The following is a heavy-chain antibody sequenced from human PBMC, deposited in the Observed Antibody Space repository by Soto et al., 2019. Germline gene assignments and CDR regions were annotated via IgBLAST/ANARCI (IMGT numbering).Heavy chain of an antibody. CDR2: ITSSGHTT. V-gene: IGHV3-64*02. D-gene: IGHD3-22*01. Sequence: SLKISCAASGFTFSSYAMHWVRQAPGKGLEYVSAITSSGHTTYYADAVKGRFTISRDNSKNTLYLQMDSLRAEDMAGCYCARVFYDSGGNYYDYWGQGTLVTVSS. J-gene: IGHJ4*02. CDR3: ARVFYDSGGNYYDY. CDR1: GFTFSSYA.